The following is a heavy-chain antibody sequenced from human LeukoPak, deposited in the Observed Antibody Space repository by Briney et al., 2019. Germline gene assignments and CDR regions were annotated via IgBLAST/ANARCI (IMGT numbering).Heavy chain of an antibody. CDR2: ISAYNGNT. D-gene: IGHD3-22*01. CDR1: GYTFTSYG. CDR3: ARLTHYDSSGYPDAIDI. J-gene: IGHJ3*02. V-gene: IGHV1-18*01. Sequence: GASVKVSCKASGYTFTSYGISWVRQAPGQGLEWMGWISAYNGNTNYAQKLQGRVTMTTDTSTSTAYMELRSLRSDDTSVYYCARLTHYDSSGYPDAIDIWGQGTMVTVSS.